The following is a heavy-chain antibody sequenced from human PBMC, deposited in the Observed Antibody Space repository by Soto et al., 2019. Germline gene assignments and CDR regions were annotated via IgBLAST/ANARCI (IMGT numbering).Heavy chain of an antibody. CDR2: ISAHNGNT. CDR3: ARDRYWDY. Sequence: QVHLVQSGAEVKKPGASVKVSCKGSGYAFTTYGITWVRQAPGQGLEWMGWISAHNGNTNYAQKLQGRVTVTRDTSTRTAYMKLISLRSAEKNVYYCARDRYWDYWGQGALVTVSS. J-gene: IGHJ4*02. V-gene: IGHV1-18*01. D-gene: IGHD2-8*02. CDR1: GYAFTTYG.